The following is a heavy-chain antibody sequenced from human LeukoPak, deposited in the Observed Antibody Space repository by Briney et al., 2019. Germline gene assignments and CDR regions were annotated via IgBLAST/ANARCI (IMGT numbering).Heavy chain of an antibody. CDR1: GGSFSGHY. D-gene: IGHD3-10*01. J-gene: IGHJ5*02. CDR2: INHSGST. Sequence: PSETLSLTCAVYGGSFSGHYWSWIRQPPGKGLEWIGEINHSGSTNYNPSLKSRVTISVDTSKNQFSLKLSSVTAADTAVYYCARGRRIGGNWFDPWGQGTLVTVSS. CDR3: ARGRRIGGNWFDP. V-gene: IGHV4-34*01.